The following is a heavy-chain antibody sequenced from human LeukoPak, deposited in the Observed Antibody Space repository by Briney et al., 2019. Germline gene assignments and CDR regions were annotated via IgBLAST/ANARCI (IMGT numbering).Heavy chain of an antibody. CDR1: GFIFSNYW. CDR2: IKTDGTTT. D-gene: IGHD3-10*01. Sequence: QPGGSLRLSCAGSGFIFSNYWMHWVRQAPGKGLMWVSRIKTDGTTTYYADSVRGRFTVSRDNAKNTLYLQMNSVRAEDTAVYYCAKGAVTGSYQFDIWGQGTMVTVSS. J-gene: IGHJ3*02. V-gene: IGHV3-74*01. CDR3: AKGAVTGSYQFDI.